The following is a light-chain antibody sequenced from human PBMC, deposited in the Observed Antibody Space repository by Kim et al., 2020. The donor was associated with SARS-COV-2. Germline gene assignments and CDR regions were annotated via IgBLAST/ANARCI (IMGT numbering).Light chain of an antibody. J-gene: IGLJ3*02. CDR1: SLRSYY. CDR3: NSWDSSGNFWV. CDR2: GKN. Sequence: SSELTQDPAVSVALGQTVRITCQGDSLRSYYASWYQQKPGQAPVRVIYGKNNRPSGIPDRFSGSSSGNTASLTITGAQAEDEADYYCNSWDSSGNFWVFGGGTQLTVL. V-gene: IGLV3-19*02.